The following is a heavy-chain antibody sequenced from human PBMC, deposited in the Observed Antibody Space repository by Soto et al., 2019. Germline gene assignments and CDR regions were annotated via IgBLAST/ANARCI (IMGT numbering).Heavy chain of an antibody. V-gene: IGHV3-30*18. Sequence: QVQLVESGGGVVQPGRSLRLSCAASGFTFSSYGMHWVRQAPGKGLEWVAVISYDGSNKYYADSVKGRFTISRDNSKSTLYLQMNSLRAEDTAVYYCAKGSSGWYLIRSYFDYWGQGTLVTVSS. J-gene: IGHJ4*02. CDR1: GFTFSSYG. CDR3: AKGSSGWYLIRSYFDY. D-gene: IGHD6-19*01. CDR2: ISYDGSNK.